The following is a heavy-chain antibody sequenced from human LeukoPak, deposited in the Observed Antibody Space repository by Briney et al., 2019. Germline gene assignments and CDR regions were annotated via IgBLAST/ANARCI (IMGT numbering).Heavy chain of an antibody. D-gene: IGHD6-13*01. V-gene: IGHV1-46*01. CDR3: ARDSGGDEYSSSWYSHSFYYYYMDV. CDR1: GYTFTSYY. CDR2: INPSGGST. Sequence: ASVKVSCKASGYTFTSYYMHWVRQAPGQGLEWMGIINPSGGSTSYAQKFQGRVTMTRDTSTSTVYMELSSLRSEDTAVYYCARDSGGDEYSSSWYSHSFYYYYMDVWGKGTTVTISS. J-gene: IGHJ6*03.